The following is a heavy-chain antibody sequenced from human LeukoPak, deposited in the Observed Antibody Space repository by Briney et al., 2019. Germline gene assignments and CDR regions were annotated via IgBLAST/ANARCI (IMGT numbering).Heavy chain of an antibody. CDR1: GFTFSYVW. J-gene: IGHJ4*02. Sequence: GGSLRLSCAASGFTFSYVWMSWVCQAPGKGLEWVGRITTTAHGATTEYAAPVKGRFTISRDDSKNTVYLQMNSLKTEDTAVYYCSEGLDYWGQGTLVTVSS. CDR3: SEGLDY. CDR2: ITTTAHGATT. V-gene: IGHV3-15*01.